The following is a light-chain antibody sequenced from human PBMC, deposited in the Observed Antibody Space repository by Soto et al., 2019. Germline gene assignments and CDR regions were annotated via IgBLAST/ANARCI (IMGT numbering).Light chain of an antibody. CDR2: SNN. V-gene: IGLV1-44*01. CDR1: SSNIGSNF. Sequence: QSVLTQPPSASGTPGQRVTISCSGSSSNIGSNFVYWYQQLPGTAPKLLIHSNNQRPSGVTGRFSGSKSGTSASLAISGLQSEDEADYYCAAWDDIVNGYVFGTGTKVTVL. J-gene: IGLJ1*01. CDR3: AAWDDIVNGYV.